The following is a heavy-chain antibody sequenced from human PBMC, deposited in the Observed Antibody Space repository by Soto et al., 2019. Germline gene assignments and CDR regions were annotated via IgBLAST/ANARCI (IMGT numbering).Heavy chain of an antibody. CDR1: GGSVTSDEDY. D-gene: IGHD1-26*01. CDR2: ISNSGST. V-gene: IGHV4-30-4*01. Sequence: SETLSLTCTVSGGSVTSDEDYWTWIRQSPRKGLEWIGYISNSGSTGYNPSLKTRLSMSVDRSKNQFTLRLTSVTAADTAGYFCATESGSTYCYVDHWGQGTQVT. J-gene: IGHJ4*02. CDR3: ATESGSTYCYVDH.